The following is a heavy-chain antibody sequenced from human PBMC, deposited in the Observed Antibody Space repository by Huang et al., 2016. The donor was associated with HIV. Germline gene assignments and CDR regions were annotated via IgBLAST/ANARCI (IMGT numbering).Heavy chain of an antibody. J-gene: IGHJ6*02. CDR1: EYTFTSYY. CDR2: SNTSGGST. V-gene: IGHV1-46*01. D-gene: IGHD2-2*01. CDR3: ARVRCSSTSCYGMDV. Sequence: QVQLVQSGAEVTKPGACVKVSCKASEYTFTSYYMHWVRQAHGQGLEWMGISNTSGGSTSYAQKLQGRVTRTRYTSTSTVYMELSSLRSEDTSVYYCARVRCSSTSCYGMDVWGQGTTVTVSS.